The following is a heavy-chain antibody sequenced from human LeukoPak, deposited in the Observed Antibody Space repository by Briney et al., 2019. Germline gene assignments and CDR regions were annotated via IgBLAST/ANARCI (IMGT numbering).Heavy chain of an antibody. CDR2: ISYDGHTK. CDR3: AKEDYYGSGSYYLYCYGMHV. Sequence: GGSLRLSCAASGFIFSSYAMHWVRQAPGKGLEWVAVISYDGHTKHYADSVKGRFSISRDNSKNTLYLQMNSLRVEDTAVYYCAKEDYYGSGSYYLYCYGMHVWGQGTTVTVSS. V-gene: IGHV3-30*04. CDR1: GFIFSSYA. D-gene: IGHD3-10*01. J-gene: IGHJ6*02.